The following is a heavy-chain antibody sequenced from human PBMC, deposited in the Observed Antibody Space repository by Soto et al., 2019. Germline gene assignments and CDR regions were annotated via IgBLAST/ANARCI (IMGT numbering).Heavy chain of an antibody. V-gene: IGHV3-30*18. J-gene: IGHJ3*02. CDR2: ISYDGSNK. CDR3: ANDLGGGGAFDI. Sequence: GCSLRLSCAASGFTLSSYGMHWVRKAPGKGLEWVAVISYDGSNKYYADSVKGRFTISRDNSKNTLYLQMNSLRAEDTAVYYCANDLGGGGAFDIWGQGTMVTVSS. CDR1: GFTLSSYG. D-gene: IGHD3-16*01.